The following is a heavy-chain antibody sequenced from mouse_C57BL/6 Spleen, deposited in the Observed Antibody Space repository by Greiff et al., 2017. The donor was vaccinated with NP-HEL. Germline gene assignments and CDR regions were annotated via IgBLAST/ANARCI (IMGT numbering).Heavy chain of an antibody. CDR3: ARQPGYGDAMDY. V-gene: IGHV5-6*01. Sequence: EVNVVESGGDLVKPGGSLKLSCAASGFTFSSYGMSWVRQTPDKRLEWVATISSGGSYTYYPDSVKGRFTISRDNAKNTLYLQMSSLKSEDTAMYYCARQPGYGDAMDYWGQGTSVTVSS. CDR1: GFTFSSYG. CDR2: ISSGGSYT. D-gene: IGHD2-2*01. J-gene: IGHJ4*01.